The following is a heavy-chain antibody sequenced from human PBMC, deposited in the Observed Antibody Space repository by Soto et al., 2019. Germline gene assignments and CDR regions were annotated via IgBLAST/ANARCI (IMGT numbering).Heavy chain of an antibody. CDR3: AKTIAVAGKGPKNDAFDI. J-gene: IGHJ3*02. CDR2: IYYSGST. D-gene: IGHD6-19*01. CDR1: GGSISSSSYY. V-gene: IGHV4-39*05. Sequence: QLQLQESGPGLVKPSETPSLTCTVSGGSISSSSYYWGWIRQPPGKGLEWIGSIYYSGSTYSNPSLKSRVPISVDTSQNQFSLKLRLSSVTAADTAVYYCAKTIAVAGKGPKNDAFDIWGQGTMVTVSS.